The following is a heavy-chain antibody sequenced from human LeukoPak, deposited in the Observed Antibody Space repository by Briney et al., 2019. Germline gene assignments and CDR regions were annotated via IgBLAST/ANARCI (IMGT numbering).Heavy chain of an antibody. Sequence: GGSLRLSCAASEFSVGSNYMTWVRQAPGKGLEWVSLIYSGGSTYYADSVKGRFTISRDNSKNTLYLQMNSLRAEDTAVYYCARGASGWYGWFDPWGQGTLVTVSS. CDR3: ARGASGWYGWFDP. CDR1: EFSVGSNY. V-gene: IGHV3-66*01. D-gene: IGHD6-19*01. J-gene: IGHJ5*02. CDR2: IYSGGST.